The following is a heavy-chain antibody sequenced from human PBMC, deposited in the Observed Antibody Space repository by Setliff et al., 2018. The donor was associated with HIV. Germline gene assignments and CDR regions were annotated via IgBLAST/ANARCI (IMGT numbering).Heavy chain of an antibody. CDR3: TREPIVGATGEDAFDI. CDR1: GFTFSGSA. CDR2: IGSKANSYAT. Sequence: PGGSLRLSCAASGFTFSGSAMHWVRQASGKGLEWVGRIGSKANSYATAYAASVKGRFTISRDDSKNTAYLQMNSLKTEDTAVYYCTREPIVGATGEDAFDIWGQGTMVTVSS. D-gene: IGHD1-26*01. V-gene: IGHV3-73*01. J-gene: IGHJ3*02.